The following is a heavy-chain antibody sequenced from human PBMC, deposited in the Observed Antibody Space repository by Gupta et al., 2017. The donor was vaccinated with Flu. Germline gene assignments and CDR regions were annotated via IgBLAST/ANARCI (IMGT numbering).Heavy chain of an antibody. D-gene: IGHD6-19*01. J-gene: IGHJ6*02. CDR3: AKDRDVISGGSGWHGAYYYAFDV. CDR1: SFSFSFYA. Sequence: EVQLLESGGGLVQPGGSLTLSCAASSFSFSFYAMSWVRLAPGKGLEWVSGISGSGSSTYYVDSVKGRFTISRENSKNTLYLQMNSLRVEDTAVYYCAKDRDVISGGSGWHGAYYYAFDVWGQGTTVTVS. V-gene: IGHV3-23*01. CDR2: ISGSGSST.